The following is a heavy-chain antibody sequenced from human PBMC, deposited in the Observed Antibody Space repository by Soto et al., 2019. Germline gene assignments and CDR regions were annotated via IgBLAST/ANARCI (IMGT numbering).Heavy chain of an antibody. V-gene: IGHV4-30-4*01. D-gene: IGHD3-3*01. CDR2: TSYSGST. CDR3: ARAYDFWSSYSFDY. CDR1: GGSISSGDYY. J-gene: IGHJ4*02. Sequence: QVQLQESGPGLVKPSQTLSLTCTVSGGSISSGDYYCSWIRQPPGKGLEWIGYTSYSGSTYYNPSLKSRFNISVDTSKNQFSLKLSSVTAADTAVYYCARAYDFWSSYSFDYWGQGTLVTVSS.